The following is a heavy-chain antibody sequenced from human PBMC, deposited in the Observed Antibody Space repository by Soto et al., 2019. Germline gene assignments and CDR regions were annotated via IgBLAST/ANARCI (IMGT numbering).Heavy chain of an antibody. D-gene: IGHD2-8*02. V-gene: IGHV3-74*01. CDR1: GFPFTNYW. J-gene: IGHJ4*02. CDR3: ACWGDIVPVAPSDFDR. Sequence: GSLLLACSASGFPFTNYWMNWVRQTPGKGLVWVSRISPDGSDVGYADSVEGRFTVSRDNAKNTLYLQMHSLRAEDTAMYYCACWGDIVPVAPSDFDRWGQGTLVTVSS. CDR2: ISPDGSDV.